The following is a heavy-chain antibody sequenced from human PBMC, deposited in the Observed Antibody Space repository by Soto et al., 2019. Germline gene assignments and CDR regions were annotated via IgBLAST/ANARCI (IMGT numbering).Heavy chain of an antibody. J-gene: IGHJ4*02. Sequence: GGSLRLSCAASGFTFSDYYMSWIRKAPGKGLEWVSYISSGRRRALYADSVKGRFTISRDNGRNSLYLQMDSLRAEDMAVYYCARDYYKYYDSSGYYRSPAYWGQGTLVTVSS. CDR3: ARDYYKYYDSSGYYRSPAY. D-gene: IGHD3-22*01. CDR1: GFTFSDYY. CDR2: ISSGRRRA. V-gene: IGHV3-11*06.